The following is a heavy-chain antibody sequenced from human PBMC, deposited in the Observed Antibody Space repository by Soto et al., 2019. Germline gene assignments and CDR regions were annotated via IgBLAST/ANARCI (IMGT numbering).Heavy chain of an antibody. Sequence: SETLSLTCTVSGGSISSYYWSWIRQPPGKGLEWIGYIYYSGSTNYNPSLKSRVTISVDTSKNQFSLKLSSVTAADTAVYYCARFMDYYGSGSLYYYMDVWGKGTTVTVSS. CDR3: ARFMDYYGSGSLYYYMDV. CDR2: IYYSGST. D-gene: IGHD3-10*01. V-gene: IGHV4-59*08. CDR1: GGSISSYY. J-gene: IGHJ6*03.